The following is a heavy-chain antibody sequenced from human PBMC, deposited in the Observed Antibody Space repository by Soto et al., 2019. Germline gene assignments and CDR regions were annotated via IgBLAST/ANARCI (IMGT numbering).Heavy chain of an antibody. CDR3: ARDSIAASGTDY. V-gene: IGHV1-69*01. J-gene: IGHJ4*02. D-gene: IGHD6-13*01. CDR2: IIPIFGTT. CDR1: GGTFSSYT. Sequence: QVQLVQSGAEVKKPGSSVKVSCKASGGTFSSYTLAWVRQAPGQGLEWMGEIIPIFGTTNYVQKFQGRVTITADVSTNTAYMELSNLRSEDTAMYYCARDSIAASGTDYWGQGTLVTVSS.